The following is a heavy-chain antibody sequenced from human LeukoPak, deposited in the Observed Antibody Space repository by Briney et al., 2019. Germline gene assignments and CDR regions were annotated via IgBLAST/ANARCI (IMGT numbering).Heavy chain of an antibody. Sequence: ASVKLSCQVSGYTLTKLSIHWVRQAPGNGLEWMGGFDPEEGETIYAQKFQGRVTMTEDTSTDTAYMELSSLRSEDTAVYYCATDISFAVHWGQGTLVTVSS. J-gene: IGHJ4*02. CDR3: ATDISFAVH. CDR1: GYTLTKLS. CDR2: FDPEEGET. V-gene: IGHV1-24*01. D-gene: IGHD3-3*02.